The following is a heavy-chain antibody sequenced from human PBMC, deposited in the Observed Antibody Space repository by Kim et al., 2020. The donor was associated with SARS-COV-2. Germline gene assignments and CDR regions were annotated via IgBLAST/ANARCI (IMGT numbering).Heavy chain of an antibody. CDR3: ARDRRIAVAGTSLDY. D-gene: IGHD6-19*01. V-gene: IGHV6-1*01. J-gene: IGHJ4*02. Sequence: VSVKSRITINPDTSKNQCSLQLNSVTPEDTAVYYCARDRRIAVAGTSLDYWGQGTLVTVSS.